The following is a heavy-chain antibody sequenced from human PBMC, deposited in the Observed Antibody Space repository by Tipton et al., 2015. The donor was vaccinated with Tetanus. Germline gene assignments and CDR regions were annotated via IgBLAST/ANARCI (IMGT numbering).Heavy chain of an antibody. CDR3: ARQEPPRRLFPDSSGSSD. CDR1: GVSIRSSTYF. D-gene: IGHD3-22*01. CDR2: IFYTGRR. V-gene: IGHV4-39*01. J-gene: IGHJ4*02. Sequence: TLSLTCAVSGVSIRSSTYFWGWIRQPPGKGLEWIGHIFYTGRRHYNPSLESRVTISVDTAKNQFSLNLSSVTAADTAVYFCARQEPPRRLFPDSSGSSDWGQGILVTVSS.